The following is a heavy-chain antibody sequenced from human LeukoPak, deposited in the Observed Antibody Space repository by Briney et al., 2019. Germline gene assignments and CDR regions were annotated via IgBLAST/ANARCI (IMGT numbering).Heavy chain of an antibody. CDR1: GGSISSYY. CDR3: ATGPYYDFWSGYYPPYYFDY. D-gene: IGHD3-3*01. V-gene: IGHV1-69*01. CDR2: IIPIFGTA. J-gene: IGHJ4*02. Sequence: TCTVSGGSISSYYWSWIRQAPGQGLEWMGGIIPIFGTANYAQKFQGRVTITADESTSTAYMELSSLRSEDTAVYYCATGPYYDFWSGYYPPYYFDYWGQGTLVTVSS.